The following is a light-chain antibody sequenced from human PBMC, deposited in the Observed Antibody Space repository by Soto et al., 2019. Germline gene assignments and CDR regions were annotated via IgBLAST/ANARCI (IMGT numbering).Light chain of an antibody. Sequence: EIVLTQSPGTLSLSPGERATLSCRASQSVSSSYLAWYQQKPGEAPRLLIYGASSRATGIPDRFSGSGSGTDVTLTISRLEPEYFAVYYCHQYVSSPLTCGQGIKVEIK. J-gene: IGKJ1*01. V-gene: IGKV3-20*01. CDR2: GAS. CDR1: QSVSSSY. CDR3: HQYVSSPLT.